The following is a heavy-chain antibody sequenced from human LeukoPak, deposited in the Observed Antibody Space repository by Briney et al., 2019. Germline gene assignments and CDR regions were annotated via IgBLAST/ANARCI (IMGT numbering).Heavy chain of an antibody. Sequence: ASVKVSCKASGYTFTGYYLHWVRQAPGQGLEWMGWISAYNGNTNYAQKLQGRVTMTTDTSTSTAYMELRSLRSDDTAVYYCARGGWFGESHNWFDPWGQGTLVTVSS. D-gene: IGHD3-10*01. CDR2: ISAYNGNT. V-gene: IGHV1-18*04. CDR3: ARGGWFGESHNWFDP. CDR1: GYTFTGYY. J-gene: IGHJ5*02.